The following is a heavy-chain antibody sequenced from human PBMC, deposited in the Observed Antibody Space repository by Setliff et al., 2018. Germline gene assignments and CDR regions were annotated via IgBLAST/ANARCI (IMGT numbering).Heavy chain of an antibody. CDR3: ARRHVDTAMVIYYYGMDV. CDR1: GFTFSSYS. D-gene: IGHD5-18*01. J-gene: IGHJ6*02. Sequence: GGSLRLSCAASGFTFSSYSMNWVRQAPGKGLEWVSSISSSSSYIYYADSVKGRFTISRDNAKNSLYLQMNSLRAEDTAVYYCARRHVDTAMVIYYYGMDVWGQGTKVTVSS. CDR2: ISSSSSYI. V-gene: IGHV3-21*01.